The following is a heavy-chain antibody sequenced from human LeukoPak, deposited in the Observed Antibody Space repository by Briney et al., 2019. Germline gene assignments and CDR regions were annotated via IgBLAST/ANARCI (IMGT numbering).Heavy chain of an antibody. D-gene: IGHD5-24*01. Sequence: PSETLSLTCTVSGGSISSSSYYWGWIRQPPGKGLEWIGSIYYSGSTYYNPSLKSRVTISVDTSKNQFSLKLSSVTAADTAVYYCARHRGWLQDHYYYYMDVWGKGTTVTISS. V-gene: IGHV4-39*01. CDR2: IYYSGST. CDR3: ARHRGWLQDHYYYYMDV. J-gene: IGHJ6*03. CDR1: GGSISSSSYY.